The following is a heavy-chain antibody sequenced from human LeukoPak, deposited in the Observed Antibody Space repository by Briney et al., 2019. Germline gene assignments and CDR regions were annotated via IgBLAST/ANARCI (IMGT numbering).Heavy chain of an antibody. Sequence: SETLSLTCTVSGGSISNYYWSWIRQPPGKGLEWIGYIYYSGSTNYNPSLRSRVTISVDTSKKQFSLKLSSVTAADTAVYYCARVTGYIIEDYFDYWGQGTLVTVSS. CDR3: ARVTGYIIEDYFDY. J-gene: IGHJ4*02. D-gene: IGHD6-13*01. V-gene: IGHV4-59*01. CDR2: IYYSGST. CDR1: GGSISNYY.